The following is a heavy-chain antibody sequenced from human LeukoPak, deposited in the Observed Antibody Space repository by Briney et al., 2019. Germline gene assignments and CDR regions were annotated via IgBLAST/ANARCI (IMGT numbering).Heavy chain of an antibody. CDR3: ARASWRGYSYGSDY. CDR2: IYYSGST. Sequence: SETLSLTCTVSGGSISNYYWSWIRQPPGKELEWIGYIYYSGSTNYKSSLKSRVTMSVDTSKNRFSLRMTSVTAADTAVYYCARASWRGYSYGSDYWGQGTLVTVSS. J-gene: IGHJ4*02. D-gene: IGHD5-18*01. CDR1: GGSISNYY. V-gene: IGHV4-59*01.